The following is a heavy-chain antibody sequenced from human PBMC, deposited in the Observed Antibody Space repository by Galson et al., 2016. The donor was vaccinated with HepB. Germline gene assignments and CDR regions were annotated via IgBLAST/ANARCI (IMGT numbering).Heavy chain of an antibody. Sequence: SLRLSCAASGFTFSSYGMHWVRQAPGKGLEWVAVMWTDGVKKYCADSVKGRFTISRDTSKNTVYLQMTSLRDEDTGLYFCARDTGVVPCFDPWGQGTLVTVSS. J-gene: IGHJ5*02. CDR3: ARDTGVVPCFDP. D-gene: IGHD2-15*01. CDR2: MWTDGVKK. CDR1: GFTFSSYG. V-gene: IGHV3-33*01.